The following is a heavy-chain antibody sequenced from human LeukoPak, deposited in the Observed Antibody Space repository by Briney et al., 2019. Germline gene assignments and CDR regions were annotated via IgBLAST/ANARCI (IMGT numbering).Heavy chain of an antibody. V-gene: IGHV3-48*01. CDR1: RFTFSSYA. D-gene: IGHD1-26*01. CDR2: ISSSSSTI. CDR3: AGEWELPGANWFDP. J-gene: IGHJ5*02. Sequence: PGGSLRLSCVASRFTFSSYAMSWVRQAPGKGLEWVSYISSSSSTIYYADSVKGRFTISRDNAKNSLYLQMNSLRAEDTAVYYCAGEWELPGANWFDPWGQGTLVTVSS.